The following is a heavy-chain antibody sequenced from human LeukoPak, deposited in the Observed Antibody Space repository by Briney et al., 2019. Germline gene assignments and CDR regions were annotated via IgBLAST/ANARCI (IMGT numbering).Heavy chain of an antibody. CDR3: VCTGGSGEWLFVGFDP. Sequence: GGSLRLSCAASGFTFSSYAMHWVRQAPGKGLEWVAVISYDGSNKYYADSVKGRFTISRDNSKNTLYLQMNSLRAEDTAVYYCVCTGGSGEWLFVGFDPWGQGTLVTVSS. D-gene: IGHD3-3*01. J-gene: IGHJ5*02. CDR1: GFTFSSYA. V-gene: IGHV3-30*01. CDR2: ISYDGSNK.